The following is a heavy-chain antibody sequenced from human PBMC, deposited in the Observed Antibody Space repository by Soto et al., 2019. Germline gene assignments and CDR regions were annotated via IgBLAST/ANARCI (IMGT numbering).Heavy chain of an antibody. D-gene: IGHD1-26*01. CDR2: INHSGST. V-gene: IGHV4-34*01. CDR3: ARVQQVGATDY. Sequence: QVQLQQWGAGLLKPSETLSLTCAVYGGSFSGYYWSWIRQPPGKGLEWIGEINHSGSTNYNPSLKSRVTISVDTSKNQFSLKLSSVTAADTAVYYCARVQQVGATDYWGQGTLVTVSS. J-gene: IGHJ4*02. CDR1: GGSFSGYY.